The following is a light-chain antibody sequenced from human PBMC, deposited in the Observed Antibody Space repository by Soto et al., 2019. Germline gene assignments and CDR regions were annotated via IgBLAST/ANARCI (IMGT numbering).Light chain of an antibody. CDR3: AAWDDSLHGVV. CDR1: SSNIGSNT. CDR2: YNN. J-gene: IGLJ2*01. Sequence: QTVVTQPPSASGTPGQRVTISCSGSSSNIGSNTVNWYQQLPGTAPKLLIYYNNQRPSGVPDRLSGSKSGTSASLAISGLQSEDEADYYCAAWDDSLHGVVFGGGTKLTVL. V-gene: IGLV1-44*01.